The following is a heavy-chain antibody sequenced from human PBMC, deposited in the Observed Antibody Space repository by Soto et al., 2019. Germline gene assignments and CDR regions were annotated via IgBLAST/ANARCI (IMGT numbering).Heavy chain of an antibody. J-gene: IGHJ5*02. D-gene: IGHD6-13*01. Sequence: QVQLVESGGGVVQPGRSLRLSCAASGFTFSSYAMHWVRQAPGKGLEWVAVISYDGSNKYYADSVKGRFTISRDNSKNTLYLQMISLRAEDTAVYYCARDGGGSFIAAAGEFDPWGQGTLVTVSS. V-gene: IGHV3-30-3*01. CDR3: ARDGGGSFIAAAGEFDP. CDR1: GFTFSSYA. CDR2: ISYDGSNK.